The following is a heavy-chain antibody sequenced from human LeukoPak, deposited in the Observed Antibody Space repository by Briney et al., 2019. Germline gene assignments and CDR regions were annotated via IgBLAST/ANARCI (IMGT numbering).Heavy chain of an antibody. Sequence: GGSLRLSCAASGFTFSSYSMDWVRHAPGKGLEWVSSISSSSSYIYYADSVKGRFTISRDNAKNSLYLQMNSLRAEDTAVYYCARDRGGWDGLDYYYGMDVWGKGTTVTVSS. CDR1: GFTFSSYS. CDR3: ARDRGGWDGLDYYYGMDV. CDR2: ISSSSSYI. D-gene: IGHD6-19*01. V-gene: IGHV3-21*01. J-gene: IGHJ6*04.